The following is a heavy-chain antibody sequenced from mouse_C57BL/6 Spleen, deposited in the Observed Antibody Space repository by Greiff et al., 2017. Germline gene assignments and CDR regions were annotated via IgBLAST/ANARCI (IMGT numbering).Heavy chain of an antibody. V-gene: IGHV1-7*01. CDR2: INPSSGYT. D-gene: IGHD3-2*02. CDR3: ARSGAAQTPYYFGY. CDR1: GYTFTSYW. J-gene: IGHJ2*01. Sequence: QVQLQQSGAELAKPGASVKLSCKASGYTFTSYWMNWVNQRPGQGLEWIGYINPSSGYTKYNQKFKDKATFTADKSSSTAYMQLSSLTYEDAAVYYCARSGAAQTPYYFGYWCQGATLTVSS.